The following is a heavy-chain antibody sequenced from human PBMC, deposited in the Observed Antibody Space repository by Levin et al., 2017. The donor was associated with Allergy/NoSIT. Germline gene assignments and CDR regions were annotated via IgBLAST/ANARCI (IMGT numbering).Heavy chain of an antibody. CDR3: ARDARVLRGRYFDY. Sequence: ISCKASGGTFSSYAISWVRQAPGQGLEWMGGIIPIFGTANYAQKFQGRVTITADESTSTAYMELSSLRSEDTAVYYCARDARVLRGRYFDYWGQGTLVTVSS. CDR1: GGTFSSYA. D-gene: IGHD2-8*02. V-gene: IGHV1-69*01. CDR2: IIPIFGTA. J-gene: IGHJ4*02.